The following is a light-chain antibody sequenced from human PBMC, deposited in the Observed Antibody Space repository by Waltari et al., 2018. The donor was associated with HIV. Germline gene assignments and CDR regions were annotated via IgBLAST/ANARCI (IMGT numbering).Light chain of an antibody. V-gene: IGLV2-23*01. Sequence: QSALTQPASASGSLGQSITISCTGASTNVGSYSLVSWYQNRPGQAPTLIIYDDSKRPLGISSRFSGSKSGNTASLTISGLQSEDEADYYCCSYGGDDTLVFGGGTKVTAL. CDR3: CSYGGDDTLV. J-gene: IGLJ3*02. CDR1: STNVGSYSL. CDR2: DDS.